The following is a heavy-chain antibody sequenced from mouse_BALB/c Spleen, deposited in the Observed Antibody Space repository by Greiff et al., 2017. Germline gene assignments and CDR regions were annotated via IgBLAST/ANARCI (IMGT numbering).Heavy chain of an antibody. J-gene: IGHJ3*01. V-gene: IGHV14-3*02. CDR3: ARFDGYYVGFAY. D-gene: IGHD2-3*01. Sequence: EVQLQQSGAELVKPGASVKLSCTASGFNIKDTYMHWVKQRPEQGLEWIGDIYPGSGSTNYNEKFKSKATLTVDTSSSTAYMQLSSLASEDSALYYCARFDGYYVGFAYWGQGTLVTVSA. CDR1: GFNIKDTY. CDR2: IYPGSGST.